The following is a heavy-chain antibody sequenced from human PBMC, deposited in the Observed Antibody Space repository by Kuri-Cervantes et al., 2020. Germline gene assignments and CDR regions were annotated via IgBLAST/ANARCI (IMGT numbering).Heavy chain of an antibody. CDR2: ISSGGSYT. CDR1: GFTFRNYG. J-gene: IGHJ4*02. D-gene: IGHD5-12*01. V-gene: IGHV3-21*01. CDR3: AVLGGGYVLGY. Sequence: VQLEESGGDLVKPGGSLKLSCAASGFTFRNYGMPWVRQTPDKRLEWVATISSGGSYTYYPDSVKGRFTISRDNAKNSLYLQMNSLRAEDTAVYYCAVLGGGYVLGYWGQGTLVTVSS.